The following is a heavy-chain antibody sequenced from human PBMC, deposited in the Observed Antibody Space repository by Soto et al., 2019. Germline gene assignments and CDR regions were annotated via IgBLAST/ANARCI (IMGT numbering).Heavy chain of an antibody. CDR1: RYTFTSYC. J-gene: IGHJ4*02. Sequence: VXVSCTASRYTFTSYCICWVRQAPGQGLEWMGWISAYNGNTNYAQKLQGRVTMTTDTSTSTAYMELRSLRSDDTAVYYCARGNVAGRLFDYWGQGTLVTVSS. CDR3: ARGNVAGRLFDY. D-gene: IGHD6-19*01. CDR2: ISAYNGNT. V-gene: IGHV1-18*01.